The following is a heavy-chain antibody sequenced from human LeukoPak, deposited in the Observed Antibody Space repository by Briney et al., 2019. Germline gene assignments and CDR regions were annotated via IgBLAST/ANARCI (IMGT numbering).Heavy chain of an antibody. CDR3: ASEAYGDYLGY. Sequence: PGGSPRLSCAASGFTFSRSALNWVRQAPGKGLEWVAIVSYDGRTQDYADSVKGRFTISRDNSKNTLYLELNSLRVDDTAVYYCASEAYGDYLGYWGQGTLVTVSS. CDR2: VSYDGRTQ. D-gene: IGHD4-17*01. CDR1: GFTFSRSA. V-gene: IGHV3-30*04. J-gene: IGHJ4*02.